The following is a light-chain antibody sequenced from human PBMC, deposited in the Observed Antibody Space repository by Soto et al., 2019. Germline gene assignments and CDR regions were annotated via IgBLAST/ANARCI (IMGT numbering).Light chain of an antibody. CDR3: QQSYTALWT. J-gene: IGKJ1*01. Sequence: DIQMTQSPSSLSASVGDRVTITCRASQSISTYLNWYQQKPGKTPNLLIYAASSLQSGVPSRFSGSGSGTDFTRTITSLQPEDFATYYCQQSYTALWTFGQGTKVEI. CDR2: AAS. V-gene: IGKV1-39*01. CDR1: QSISTY.